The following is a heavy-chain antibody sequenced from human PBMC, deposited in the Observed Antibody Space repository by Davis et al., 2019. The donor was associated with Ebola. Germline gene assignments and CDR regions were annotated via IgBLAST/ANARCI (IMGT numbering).Heavy chain of an antibody. J-gene: IGHJ3*02. D-gene: IGHD3-3*01. Sequence: PGGSLRLSCAASGFTFSSYSMNWVRQAPGKGLEWVSAISGSGGSTYYADSVKGRFTISRDNSKNTLYLQMNSLRAEDTAVYYCARTIFGVPTDAFDIWGQGTMVTVSS. CDR2: ISGSGGST. V-gene: IGHV3-23*01. CDR1: GFTFSSYS. CDR3: ARTIFGVPTDAFDI.